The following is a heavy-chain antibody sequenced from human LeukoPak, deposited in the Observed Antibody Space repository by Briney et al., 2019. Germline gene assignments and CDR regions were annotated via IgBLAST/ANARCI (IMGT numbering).Heavy chain of an antibody. D-gene: IGHD2-2*01. Sequence: GGSLRLSCAASGFTFSRYWMSWVRQAPGKGLEWVANIKQDGGEIYYVDSVKGRFTISRDNAKNSVYLHMNSLRAEDTAVYYCARDPRYCSSTSCYAYFDYWGQGTLVTVSS. J-gene: IGHJ4*02. CDR3: ARDPRYCSSTSCYAYFDY. CDR1: GFTFSRYW. V-gene: IGHV3-7*03. CDR2: IKQDGGEI.